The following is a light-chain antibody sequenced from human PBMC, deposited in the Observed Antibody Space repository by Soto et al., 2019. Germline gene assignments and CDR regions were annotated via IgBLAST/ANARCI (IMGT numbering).Light chain of an antibody. Sequence: QSVLTQPPSVSAAPGQTVTISCSGSSSNIGRNFVSWFQQLPGTAPKLLIFENYKRPSGVPERFSGSKSGTSATLGITGLQTGDEADYFCATWESSLNVGVFGGGTQLTVL. J-gene: IGLJ2*01. CDR3: ATWESSLNVGV. CDR2: ENY. V-gene: IGLV1-51*02. CDR1: SSNIGRNF.